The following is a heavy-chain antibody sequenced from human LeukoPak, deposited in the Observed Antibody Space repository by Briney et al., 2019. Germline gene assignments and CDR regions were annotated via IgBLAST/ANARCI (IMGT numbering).Heavy chain of an antibody. CDR2: IYYSGST. CDR1: GGSISSGGYY. Sequence: PSETLSLTCTVSGGSISSGGYYWSWIRQHPGKGLEGIGYIYYSGSTYYNPSLKSRVTISVDTSKNQFSLKLSSVTAADTAVYYCARFEYSYGYHIYYGMDVWGQGTTVTVSS. J-gene: IGHJ6*02. V-gene: IGHV4-31*03. CDR3: ARFEYSYGYHIYYGMDV. D-gene: IGHD5-18*01.